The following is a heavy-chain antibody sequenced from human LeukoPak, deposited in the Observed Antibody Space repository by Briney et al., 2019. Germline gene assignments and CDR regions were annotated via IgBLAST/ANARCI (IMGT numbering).Heavy chain of an antibody. D-gene: IGHD3-22*01. J-gene: IGHJ4*02. CDR1: GGSISSSSYY. Sequence: SETLSLTCTVSGGSISSSSYYWGWIRQPPGKGLEWIGSIYYSGSTYYNPSLKSRVTISVDTSKNQFSLKLSSVTAADTAVYYCARHSSSSYYRTPLDYWGQGTLVTVSS. CDR2: IYYSGST. V-gene: IGHV4-39*01. CDR3: ARHSSSSYYRTPLDY.